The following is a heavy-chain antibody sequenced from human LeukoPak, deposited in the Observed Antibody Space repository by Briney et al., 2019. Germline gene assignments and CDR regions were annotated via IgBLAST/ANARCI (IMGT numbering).Heavy chain of an antibody. CDR3: AREGDLGHQWLVRYFYY. D-gene: IGHD6-19*01. J-gene: IGHJ4*02. CDR2: INPNSGGT. CDR1: GYTFTGYY. V-gene: IGHV1-2*06. Sequence: ASVKVSCKASGYTFTGYYMHWVRQAPGQGLEWMGRINPNSGGTNYAQNFQGRVTMTRDTSISTAYMELSRLRSDDTAVYYCAREGDLGHQWLVRYFYYWGQGTLVTVSS.